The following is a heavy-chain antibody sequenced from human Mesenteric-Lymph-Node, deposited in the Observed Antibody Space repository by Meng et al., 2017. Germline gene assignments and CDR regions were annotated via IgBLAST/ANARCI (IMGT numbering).Heavy chain of an antibody. J-gene: IGHJ4*02. CDR2: ISGSGINT. V-gene: IGHV3-23*01. Sequence: GESLKISCAASGFTFSSYAMSWVRQAPGKGLEWVSGISGSGINTYYADSVKGRFTISRDNSKNTLYLQMNSLRAEDTAVYYCARDAKPRLLWFGELLSPSQIDYWGQGTLVTVSS. D-gene: IGHD3-10*01. CDR1: GFTFSSYA. CDR3: ARDAKPRLLWFGELLSPSQIDY.